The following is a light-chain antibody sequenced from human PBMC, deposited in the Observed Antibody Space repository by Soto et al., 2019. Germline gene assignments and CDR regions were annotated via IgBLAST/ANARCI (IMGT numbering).Light chain of an antibody. J-gene: IGKJ5*01. CDR3: QQYNSYPIT. CDR1: QTISSW. Sequence: DIQMTQSPSTLSGSVGDRVTITCRASQTISSWLAWYQQKPGKAPKILIYKASTLKSGVPSRFSGSGSGTEFTLTISSLQPDDFATYYCQQYNSYPITFGQGTRLEIK. CDR2: KAS. V-gene: IGKV1-5*03.